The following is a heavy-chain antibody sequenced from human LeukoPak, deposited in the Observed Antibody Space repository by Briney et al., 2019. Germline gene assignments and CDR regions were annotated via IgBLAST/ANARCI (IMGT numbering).Heavy chain of an antibody. Sequence: SVKVSCKASGGTFSSYAISWVRQAPGQGLEWMGGIIPIFGTANYAQKFQGRVTITADKSTSTAYMELSSLRSEDTAVYYCAKELEDGHYYYGTDVWGEGTTVTVSS. CDR2: IIPIFGTA. D-gene: IGHD5-24*01. CDR3: AKELEDGHYYYGTDV. V-gene: IGHV1-69*06. CDR1: GGTFSSYA. J-gene: IGHJ6*04.